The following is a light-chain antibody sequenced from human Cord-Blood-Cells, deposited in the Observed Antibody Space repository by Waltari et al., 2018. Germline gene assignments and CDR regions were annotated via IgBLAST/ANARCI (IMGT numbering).Light chain of an antibody. CDR1: QSISSY. CDR3: QQSYSTPFT. Sequence: DIQMTQSPSSLPASVGDRVTITCRASQSISSYLNWYQQKPGKAPKLLIYAASSLQSGVPSRFSGSGSGTDFTLTISSLQPEDFATYYCQQSYSTPFTCGGGTKVEIK. J-gene: IGKJ4*01. V-gene: IGKV1-39*01. CDR2: AAS.